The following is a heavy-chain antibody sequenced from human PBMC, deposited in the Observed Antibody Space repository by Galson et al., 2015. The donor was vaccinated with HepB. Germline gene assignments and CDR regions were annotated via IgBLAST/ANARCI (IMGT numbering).Heavy chain of an antibody. J-gene: IGHJ5*02. CDR3: ARVPTRGVWFDP. CDR1: GFTVSSNY. D-gene: IGHD5-24*01. CDR2: IYSGGST. Sequence: SLRLSCAASGFTVSSNYMSWVRQAPGKGLEWVSVIYSGGSTYYADSVKGRFTISRDNSKNTLCLQMNSLRAEDTAVYYCARVPTRGVWFDPWGQGTLVTVSS. V-gene: IGHV3-53*01.